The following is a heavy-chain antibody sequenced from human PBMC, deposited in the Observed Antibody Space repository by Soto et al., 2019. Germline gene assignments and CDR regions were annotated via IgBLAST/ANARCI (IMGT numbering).Heavy chain of an antibody. D-gene: IGHD2-8*01. CDR1: GGSIRSSSYY. CDR3: ARLQKDLIWYFDL. V-gene: IGHV4-39*01. Sequence: QLQLQESGPGLVKPSETLSLTCTVSGGSIRSSSYYWGWIRQPPGKGLEWIGSIYYSGSTYYNPSLKSRVTISVDTSKNQFSLKLSSVTAADTAVYYCARLQKDLIWYFDLWGRGTLVTVSS. CDR2: IYYSGST. J-gene: IGHJ2*01.